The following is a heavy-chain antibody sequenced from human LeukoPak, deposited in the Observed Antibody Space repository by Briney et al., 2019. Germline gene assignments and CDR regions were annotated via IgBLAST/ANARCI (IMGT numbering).Heavy chain of an antibody. D-gene: IGHD3-22*01. Sequence: GGSLRLSCAASGFTFSDYYMSWIRQAPGKGLEWVSYISSSGSTIYYADSVKGRFTISRDNAKNSLYLQMNSLRAEDTAVYYCARENKWLPTSDAFDIWGQGTMVTVSS. J-gene: IGHJ3*02. CDR1: GFTFSDYY. V-gene: IGHV3-11*04. CDR2: ISSSGSTI. CDR3: ARENKWLPTSDAFDI.